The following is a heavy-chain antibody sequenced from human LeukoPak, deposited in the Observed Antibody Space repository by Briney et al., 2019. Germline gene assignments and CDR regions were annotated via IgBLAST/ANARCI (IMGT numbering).Heavy chain of an antibody. V-gene: IGHV3-23*01. Sequence: PGGSLRLSCAASGFSFSSYAMSWVRQAPGKGLEWVSGIAVSGGGPYYGDSVKGRFTISRDNSKNTVYLQMNSLRAEDTAIYSCAKGGIGSSPGLDSWGQGTLVTVSS. J-gene: IGHJ4*02. D-gene: IGHD5-18*01. CDR1: GFSFSSYA. CDR3: AKGGIGSSPGLDS. CDR2: IAVSGGGP.